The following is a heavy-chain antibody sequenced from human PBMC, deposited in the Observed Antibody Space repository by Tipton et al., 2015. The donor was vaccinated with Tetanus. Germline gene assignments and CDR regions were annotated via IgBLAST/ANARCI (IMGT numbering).Heavy chain of an antibody. CDR2: VFHSGTT. CDR1: GVSISSNSHY. D-gene: IGHD6-19*01. J-gene: IGHJ4*02. V-gene: IGHV4-39*01. CDR3: ARWIAVTGTDFDF. Sequence: TLSLTCTVSGVSISSNSHYWGWIRQPPGKGLEWIGTVFHSGTTYYNPSLKSRVTISVDTSKNQFSLKLTSVTAADTAVYYCARWIAVTGTDFDFWGQGTLVTVSS.